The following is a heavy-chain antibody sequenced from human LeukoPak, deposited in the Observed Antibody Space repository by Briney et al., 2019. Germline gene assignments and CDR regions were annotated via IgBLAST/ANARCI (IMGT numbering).Heavy chain of an antibody. V-gene: IGHV1-2*04. CDR3: ARGIWSDHLVAYFLDS. CDR1: GYTFTGYY. CDR2: INPNSGGT. J-gene: IGHJ4*02. Sequence: ASVKVSCKASGYTFTGYYLHWLRQAPGQGLEWMGWINPNSGGTNYAQKFQGWVTMTRDTSISTAYMELSRLRSEDTAVYYCARGIWSDHLVAYFLDSWGQGTLVTVSS. D-gene: IGHD5-12*01.